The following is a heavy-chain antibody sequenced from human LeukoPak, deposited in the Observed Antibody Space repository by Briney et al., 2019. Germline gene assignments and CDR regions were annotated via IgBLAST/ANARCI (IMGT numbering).Heavy chain of an antibody. CDR3: AKDRLYCSSTSCYLAYDPVGPQHFGY. Sequence: GGSLRLSCAASGFTFSSYAMSWVRQAPGKGLEWVSAISGSGGSTYYADSVKGRFTISRDNSKNTLYLQMNSLRAEDTAVYYCAKDRLYCSSTSCYLAYDPVGPQHFGYWGQGTLVTVSS. D-gene: IGHD2-2*01. CDR1: GFTFSSYA. CDR2: ISGSGGST. J-gene: IGHJ4*02. V-gene: IGHV3-23*01.